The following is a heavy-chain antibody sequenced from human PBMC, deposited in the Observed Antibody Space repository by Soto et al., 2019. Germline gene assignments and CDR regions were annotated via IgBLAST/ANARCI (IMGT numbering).Heavy chain of an antibody. CDR2: IIPILGIA. CDR1: GGTFSSYT. D-gene: IGHD1-26*01. J-gene: IGHJ4*02. Sequence: QVQLVQSGAEVKKPGSSVKVSCKASGGTFSSYTISWVRQAPGQGLEWMGRIIPILGIANYAQKFQGRVTITADRSTSTAYRELSSLRSEDTAVYYCAHEGELGDYWGQGTLVTVSS. CDR3: AHEGELGDY. V-gene: IGHV1-69*02.